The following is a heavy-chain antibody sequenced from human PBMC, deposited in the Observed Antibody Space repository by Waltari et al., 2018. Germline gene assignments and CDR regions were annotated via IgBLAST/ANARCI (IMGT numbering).Heavy chain of an antibody. CDR2: IYHSGST. CDR3: ARDYYDFWSGSRISFDY. V-gene: IGHV4-4*02. J-gene: IGHJ4*02. D-gene: IGHD3-3*01. Sequence: QVQLQESGPGLVKPSGTLSLTCAVSGGSISSSNWWSWVRQPPGKGLEWIGEIYHSGSTNYNPPLKSRVTISVDKSKNQFSLKLSSVTAADTAVYYCARDYYDFWSGSRISFDYWGQGTLVTVSS. CDR1: GGSISSSNW.